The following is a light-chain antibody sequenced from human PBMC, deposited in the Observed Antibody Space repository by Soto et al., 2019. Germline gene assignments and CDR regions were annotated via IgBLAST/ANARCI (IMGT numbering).Light chain of an antibody. J-gene: IGKJ1*01. Sequence: DIQMTQSPSSLSASVGDRVAIACRASQGISNYLAWYQQKPGEVPKLLIYAASSLQPGITSRYSGGGSWTDFTLTISSLQPEDVATYYCQQYNSAPWTFGQGTRVDIK. CDR2: AAS. V-gene: IGKV1-27*01. CDR3: QQYNSAPWT. CDR1: QGISNY.